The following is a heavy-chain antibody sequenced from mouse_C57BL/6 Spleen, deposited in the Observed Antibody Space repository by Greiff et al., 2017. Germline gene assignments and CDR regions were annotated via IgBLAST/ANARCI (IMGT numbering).Heavy chain of an antibody. D-gene: IGHD2-5*01. CDR1: GYTFTSYW. V-gene: IGHV1-64*01. CDR2: IHPNSGST. Sequence: VQLQQPGAELVKPGASVKLSCKASGYTFTSYWMHWVKQRPGQGLEWIGMIHPNSGSTNYNEKFKSKATLTVDKSSSTAYMQLSSLTSEDSAVYYCARYHSNYDAMDYWGQGTSVTVSS. J-gene: IGHJ4*01. CDR3: ARYHSNYDAMDY.